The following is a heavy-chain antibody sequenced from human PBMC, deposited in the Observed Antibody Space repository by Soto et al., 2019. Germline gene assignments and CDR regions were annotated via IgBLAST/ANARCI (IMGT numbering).Heavy chain of an antibody. D-gene: IGHD2-2*01. Sequence: EVQLVDSGGGLVQPGGSLRLSCVASGFDFNRYSMNWVRQAPGKGLEWISYMNSGSTSVFYADSVRGRFTISRDNAKNSLYLQMNSLRAEDTAVYYCTSSTSPDAYWGQGTLVTVSS. J-gene: IGHJ4*02. CDR2: MNSGSTSV. CDR3: TSSTSPDAY. CDR1: GFDFNRYS. V-gene: IGHV3-48*04.